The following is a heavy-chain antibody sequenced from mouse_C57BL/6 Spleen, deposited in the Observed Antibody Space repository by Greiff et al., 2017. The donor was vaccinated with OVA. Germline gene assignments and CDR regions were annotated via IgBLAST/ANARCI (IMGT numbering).Heavy chain of an antibody. J-gene: IGHJ2*01. D-gene: IGHD1-1*02. CDR1: GYTFTDYE. Sequence: VQGVESGAGLVRPGASVTLSCKASGYTFTDYEMHWVKQTPVHGLEWIGAIDPETGGTAYNQKFKGKAILTADKSSSTAYMELRSLTSEDSAVYYCTRSLYGYWGQGTTLTVSS. V-gene: IGHV1-15*01. CDR2: IDPETGGT. CDR3: TRSLYGY.